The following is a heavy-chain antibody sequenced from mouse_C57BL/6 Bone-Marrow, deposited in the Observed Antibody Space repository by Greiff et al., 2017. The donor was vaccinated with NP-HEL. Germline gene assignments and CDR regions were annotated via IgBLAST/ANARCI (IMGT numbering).Heavy chain of an antibody. D-gene: IGHD1-1*01. CDR1: GYSFTDYN. J-gene: IGHJ1*03. V-gene: IGHV1-39*01. CDR3: ARPYYYGSSWYFDV. CDR2: INPNYGTT. Sequence: EVQVVESGPELVKPGASVKISCKASGYSFTDYNMNWVKQSNGKSLEWIGVINPNYGTTSYNQKFKGKATLTVDQSSSTAYMQLNSLTSEDSAVYYCARPYYYGSSWYFDVWGTGTTVTVSS.